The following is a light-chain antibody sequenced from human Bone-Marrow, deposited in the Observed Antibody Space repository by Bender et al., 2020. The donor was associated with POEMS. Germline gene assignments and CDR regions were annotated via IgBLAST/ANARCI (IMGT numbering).Light chain of an antibody. V-gene: IGLV2-18*01. CDR2: ELR. Sequence: QSALTQPPSVSGSPGQSVTISCTGISSDLSNYNRVSWYQQPPGTAPKLMIYELRNRPSGVPDRFSGSILGKKAALTITGAQAEDESDYYCVLYMSSGLWLFGGGTKLTVL. J-gene: IGLJ3*02. CDR3: VLYMSSGLWL. CDR1: SSDLSNYNR.